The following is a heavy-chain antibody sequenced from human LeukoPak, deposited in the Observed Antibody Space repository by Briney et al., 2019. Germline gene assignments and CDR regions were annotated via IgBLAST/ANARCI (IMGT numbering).Heavy chain of an antibody. V-gene: IGHV1-69*05. J-gene: IGHJ3*02. CDR3: ARLGVTGAAIAVDI. CDR2: IIPIFGTA. Sequence: ASVKVSCKASGGTFSSYAISWVRQAPGQGLEWMGGIIPIFGTANYAQKFQGRVTITTDESTSTAYMELSSLRSEDTAVYYCARLGVTGAAIAVDIWGQGTMVTVPS. D-gene: IGHD2-2*01. CDR1: GGTFSSYA.